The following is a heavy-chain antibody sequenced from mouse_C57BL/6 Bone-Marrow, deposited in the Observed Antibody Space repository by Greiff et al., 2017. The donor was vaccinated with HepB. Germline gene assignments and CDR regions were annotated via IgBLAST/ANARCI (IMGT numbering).Heavy chain of an antibody. Sequence: QVQLQQSGAELVKPGASVKMSCKASGYTFTSYWITWVKQRPGQGLEWIGDIYPGSGSTNYNEKFKSKATLTVDTSSSTAYMQLSSLTSEDSAFYYCARSPSYITTVVALDYWGQGTTLTVSS. V-gene: IGHV1-55*01. CDR3: ARSPSYITTVVALDY. CDR2: IYPGSGST. D-gene: IGHD1-1*01. J-gene: IGHJ2*01. CDR1: GYTFTSYW.